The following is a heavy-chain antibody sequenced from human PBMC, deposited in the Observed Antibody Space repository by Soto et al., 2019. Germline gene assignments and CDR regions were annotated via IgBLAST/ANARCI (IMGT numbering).Heavy chain of an antibody. CDR2: ISYDGNNE. CDR3: ATSNQTGQSWELPDY. V-gene: IGHV3-30*03. D-gene: IGHD1-26*01. J-gene: IGHJ4*02. CDR1: GFTFSRYG. Sequence: QVQLVESGGDVVQPGRSLRLSCAASGFTFSRYGMHWVRQAPGKGLEWAAVISYDGNNEYYADSVKGRFTVSRDNSKNTLYLQMNSLRAEDTAVYYCATSNQTGQSWELPDYWGQGTLVTVSS.